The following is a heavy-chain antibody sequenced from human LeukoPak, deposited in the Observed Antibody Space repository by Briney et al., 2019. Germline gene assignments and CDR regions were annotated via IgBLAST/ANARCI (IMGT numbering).Heavy chain of an antibody. CDR3: ARGSTVTAFDI. D-gene: IGHD4-17*01. Sequence: SETLSLTCTVSGGSISSGSYYWSWIRQPAGKGLQWIGRIYTSGSTSYNPSLKSRVTISVDTSKYQFSLKLSSVTAADTAVYYCARGSTVTAFDIWGQGTMVTVSS. CDR1: GGSISSGSYY. CDR2: IYTSGST. V-gene: IGHV4-61*02. J-gene: IGHJ3*02.